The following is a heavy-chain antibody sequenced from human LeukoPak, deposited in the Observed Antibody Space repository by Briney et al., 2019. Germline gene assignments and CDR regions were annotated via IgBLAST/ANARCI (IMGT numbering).Heavy chain of an antibody. V-gene: IGHV1-3*01. J-gene: IGHJ5*02. CDR1: GYTFTSYA. CDR2: INAGNGNT. Sequence: ASVKVSCTASGYTFTSYAMHWVRQAPGQRLEWMGWINAGNGNTKYSQKFQGRVTITRDTSASTAYMELSSLRSEDTAVYYCARGYYGSGSYDHWFDPWGQGTLFTVSS. CDR3: ARGYYGSGSYDHWFDP. D-gene: IGHD3-10*01.